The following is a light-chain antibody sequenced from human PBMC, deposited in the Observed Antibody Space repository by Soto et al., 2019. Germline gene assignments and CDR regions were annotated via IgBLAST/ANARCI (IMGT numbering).Light chain of an antibody. CDR1: QSISSY. CDR3: PHSSSPLGT. J-gene: IGKJ1*01. V-gene: IGKV1-39*01. CDR2: AAS. Sequence: IRVTISPVALSVYVGDRVTITCRASQSISSYLNWYQQKPGKAPKLLIYAASSLQSGVPSRFSGSGSGTDFTLTISSLQPEDFATYCSPHSSSPLGTFCQGTNLDIK.